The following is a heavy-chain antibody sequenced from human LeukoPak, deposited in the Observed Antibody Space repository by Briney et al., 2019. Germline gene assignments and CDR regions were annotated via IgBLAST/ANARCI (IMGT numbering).Heavy chain of an antibody. V-gene: IGHV3-23*01. D-gene: IGHD1-1*01. J-gene: IGHJ3*01. CDR1: GFSFRDYP. CDR3: AKSLLTTPTGTGRAFDL. Sequence: PGGSLRLSCEAAGFSFRDYPMGWLRRASGKRLEWVSGISVGTDDIFYADHVKGRFTISRDNSKNSLYLQMNSLEAEDSAEYYCAKSLLTTPTGTGRAFDLWGQGTMVTVST. CDR2: ISVGTDDI.